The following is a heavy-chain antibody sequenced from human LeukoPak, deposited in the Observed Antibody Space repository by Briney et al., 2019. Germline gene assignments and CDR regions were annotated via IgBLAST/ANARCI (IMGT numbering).Heavy chain of an antibody. CDR2: INHSGST. CDR1: GGSSTGYY. J-gene: IGHJ4*02. D-gene: IGHD6-13*01. CDR3: ARGWGIAAALDY. V-gene: IGHV4-34*01. Sequence: SETLSLTCALYGGSSTGYYWSWVRQPPGKGREWIGEINHSGSTNYNPSLKSRVTISVDTSKNQFSLKLSSVTAADTAVYYCARGWGIAAALDYWGQGTLVPVSS.